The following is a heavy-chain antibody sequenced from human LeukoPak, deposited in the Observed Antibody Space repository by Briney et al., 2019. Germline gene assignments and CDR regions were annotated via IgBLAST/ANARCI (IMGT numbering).Heavy chain of an antibody. V-gene: IGHV1-18*01. D-gene: IGHD6-13*01. CDR3: ARDVGSIAAAGTWFDP. CDR1: GYTFTSYG. J-gene: IGHJ5*02. Sequence: GASVKVSCKASGYTFTSYGISWVRQAPGQGLERMGWISAYNGNTNYAQKLQGRVTMTTDTSTSTAYMELRSLRSDDTAVYYCARDVGSIAAAGTWFDPWGQGTLVTVSS. CDR2: ISAYNGNT.